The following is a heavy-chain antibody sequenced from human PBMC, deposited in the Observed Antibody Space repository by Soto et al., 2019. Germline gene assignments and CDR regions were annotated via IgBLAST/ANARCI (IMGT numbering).Heavy chain of an antibody. Sequence: QVQLQESGPGLVKPSETLSLTCTVSGGSISSYYWSWIRQPPGKGLEWIGYIYYSGITNYNPSLKSRGTISVDTSKNQFSLKLSSVTAADTAVYYCARYKSNYYYGMDVWGQGTTATVSS. CDR3: ARYKSNYYYGMDV. V-gene: IGHV4-59*01. CDR1: GGSISSYY. J-gene: IGHJ6*02. CDR2: IYYSGIT. D-gene: IGHD1-20*01.